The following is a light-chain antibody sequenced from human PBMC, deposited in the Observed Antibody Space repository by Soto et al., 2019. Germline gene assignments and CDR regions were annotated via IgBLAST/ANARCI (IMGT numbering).Light chain of an antibody. CDR1: SSDVGGYNY. Sequence: QSALTQPPSASGSPGQSVTISCTGTSSDVGGYNYVSWYQQHPGKAPKLMIYAVTDRPSGVSYRFSGSKSGNTASLTISGLQAEDEADYYCCSYTTSGTFVFGTGTKVTVL. V-gene: IGLV2-14*01. J-gene: IGLJ1*01. CDR3: CSYTTSGTFV. CDR2: AVT.